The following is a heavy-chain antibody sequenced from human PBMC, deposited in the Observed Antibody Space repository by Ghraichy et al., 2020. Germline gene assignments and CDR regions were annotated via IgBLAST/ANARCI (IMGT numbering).Heavy chain of an antibody. J-gene: IGHJ6*02. D-gene: IGHD3-10*01. CDR3: ARAQWFGELLSDV. Sequence: SETLSLTCAVYGGSFSGYYWSWIRQPPGKGLEWIGEINHSGSTNYNPSLKSRVTISVDTSKNQFSLKLSSVTAADTAVYYCARAQWFGELLSDVWGQGTTVTVSS. CDR2: INHSGST. CDR1: GGSFSGYY. V-gene: IGHV4-34*01.